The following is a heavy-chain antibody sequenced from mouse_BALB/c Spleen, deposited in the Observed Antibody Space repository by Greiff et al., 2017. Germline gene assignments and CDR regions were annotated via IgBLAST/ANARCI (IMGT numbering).Heavy chain of an antibody. CDR2: ISYSGST. V-gene: IGHV3-2*02. Sequence: EVQLQESGPGLVKPSQSLSLTCTVTGYSITSDYAWNWIRQFPGNKLEWMGYISYSGSTSYNPSLKSRISITRDTSKNQFFLQLNSVTTEDTATYYCAGGYYDYDRFAYWGQGTLVTVSA. J-gene: IGHJ3*01. CDR1: GYSITSDYA. CDR3: AGGYYDYDRFAY. D-gene: IGHD2-4*01.